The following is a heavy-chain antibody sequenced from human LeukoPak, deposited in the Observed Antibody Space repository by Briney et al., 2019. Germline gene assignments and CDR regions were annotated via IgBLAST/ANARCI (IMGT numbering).Heavy chain of an antibody. D-gene: IGHD5-12*01. V-gene: IGHV3-21*01. Sequence: KPGGSLRLSCAASGFTFSSYSMNWVRQAPGKGLEWVSSISSSSSYIYYADSVKGRFTISRDNAKNSLYLQMNSLRAEDTAVYYCARDPYGDGYNLFDPWGQGTLVTVSS. CDR2: ISSSSSYI. CDR1: GFTFSSYS. J-gene: IGHJ5*02. CDR3: ARDPYGDGYNLFDP.